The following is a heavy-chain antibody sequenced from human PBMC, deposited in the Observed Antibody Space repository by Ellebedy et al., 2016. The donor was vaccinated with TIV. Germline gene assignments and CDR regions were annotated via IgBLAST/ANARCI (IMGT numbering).Heavy chain of an antibody. J-gene: IGHJ5*02. D-gene: IGHD4-17*01. V-gene: IGHV3-7*01. CDR3: ARRGSYGDYAVQVNSWFDP. Sequence: GESLKISCVASGFSFRNYWMGWVRQAPGKGLEWVANIYQDGSDQYYVDSVKGRFTISRDNANNSLFLQMNSLRAEDTAVYYCARRGSYGDYAVQVNSWFDPWGRGTLVTVSS. CDR2: IYQDGSDQ. CDR1: GFSFRNYW.